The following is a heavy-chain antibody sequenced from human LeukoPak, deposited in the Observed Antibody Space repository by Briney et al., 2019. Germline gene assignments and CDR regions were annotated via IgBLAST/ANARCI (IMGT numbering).Heavy chain of an antibody. CDR2: ISSDGHVE. Sequence: GGSRRLSCAASGFSFSSYEMNWVRQAPGKGLEWVSHISSDGHVETYVDSVRGRFTMSRDNAKNFLFLQMNGLRAEDTAVYYCARDTLNGPFVISLDYWGQGALVTVSS. CDR1: GFSFSSYE. CDR3: ARDTLNGPFVISLDY. D-gene: IGHD3-9*01. V-gene: IGHV3-48*03. J-gene: IGHJ4*02.